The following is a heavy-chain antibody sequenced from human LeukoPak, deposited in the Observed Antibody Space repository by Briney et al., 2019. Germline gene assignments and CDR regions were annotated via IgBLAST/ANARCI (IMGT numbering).Heavy chain of an antibody. D-gene: IGHD4-17*01. CDR3: ARDVGDYGDYYFDY. V-gene: IGHV3-30-3*01. Sequence: GGSLRLSCAASGFTFSSYAMSWVRQAPGKGLEWVAVISYDGSNKYYADSVKGRFTISRDNSKNTLYLQMNSLRAEDTAVYYCARDVGDYGDYYFDYWGQGTLVTVSS. J-gene: IGHJ4*02. CDR1: GFTFSSYA. CDR2: ISYDGSNK.